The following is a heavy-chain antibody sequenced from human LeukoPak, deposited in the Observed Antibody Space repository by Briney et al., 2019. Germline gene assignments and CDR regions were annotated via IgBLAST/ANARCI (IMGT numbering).Heavy chain of an antibody. CDR1: GGSISSGDYY. D-gene: IGHD3-3*01. V-gene: IGHV4-30-4*01. J-gene: IGHJ3*02. Sequence: SQTLSLTCTVSGGSISSGDYYWSWIRQPPGKGLEWIGYIYYSGSTYYNPSLKSRVTISVDRSRNHFSLKLSSVTAADSAVYYCARDQSVDAFDIWGQGTMVTVSS. CDR3: ARDQSVDAFDI. CDR2: IYYSGST.